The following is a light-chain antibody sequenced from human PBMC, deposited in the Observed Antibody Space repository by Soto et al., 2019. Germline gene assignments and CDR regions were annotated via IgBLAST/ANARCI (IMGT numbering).Light chain of an antibody. CDR1: QSISSW. Sequence: IRMTQSPSSLSASTGDRVTITCRASQSISSWLAWYQQKPGKAPKLLIYAASSLQSGVPSRFSGSGSGTDFTLTISSLQPEDFATYYCQQSYSTPPITFGQGTRLEIK. V-gene: IGKV1-39*01. J-gene: IGKJ5*01. CDR3: QQSYSTPPIT. CDR2: AAS.